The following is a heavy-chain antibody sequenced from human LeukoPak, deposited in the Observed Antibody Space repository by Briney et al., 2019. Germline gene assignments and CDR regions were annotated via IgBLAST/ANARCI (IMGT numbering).Heavy chain of an antibody. V-gene: IGHV3-48*01. CDR1: GFTFSTYD. CDR2: ISSSSTTI. J-gene: IGHJ4*02. Sequence: GRSLRPSCAASGFTFSTYDMNCVRQAARKWLEWVSFISSSSTTIYHADTVKGPFTISRDNAKNSLYLQMNSLRAEDTAVYFCASSQGPLDYWGQGTLVTVSS. CDR3: ASSQGPLDY.